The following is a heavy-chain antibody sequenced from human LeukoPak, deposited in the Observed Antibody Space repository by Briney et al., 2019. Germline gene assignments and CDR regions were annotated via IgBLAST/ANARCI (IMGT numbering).Heavy chain of an antibody. CDR3: EKGQEMATLYYFDY. V-gene: IGHV3-30*18. CDR2: ISYDGSNK. J-gene: IGHJ4*02. D-gene: IGHD5-24*01. CDR1: GFTFSSYG. Sequence: PGGSLRLSCAASGFTFSSYGMSWVRQAPGKGLECVAVISYDGSNKYYADSVKGRFTISRDNSKNTLYLQMNSLRAEDTAVYYCEKGQEMATLYYFDYWGQGTLVTVSS.